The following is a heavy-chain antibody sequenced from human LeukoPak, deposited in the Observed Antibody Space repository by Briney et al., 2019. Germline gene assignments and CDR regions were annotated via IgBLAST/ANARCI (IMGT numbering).Heavy chain of an antibody. CDR3: ARVRSSWDFYYYLDV. D-gene: IGHD6-13*01. CDR2: IYTSGST. CDR1: GGSISSGSYY. Sequence: SETLSLTCTVSGGSISSGSYYWSWIRQPAGKGLEWIGRIYTSGSTNYNPSLKSRVTISVDTSKNRFSLRLSSVTAADTAVYYCARVRSSWDFYYYLDVWGKGTTVTVSS. J-gene: IGHJ6*03. V-gene: IGHV4-61*02.